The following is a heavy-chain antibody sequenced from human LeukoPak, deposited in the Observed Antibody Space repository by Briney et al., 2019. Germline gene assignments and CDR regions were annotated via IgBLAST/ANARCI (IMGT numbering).Heavy chain of an antibody. CDR2: IYRGGNT. CDR1: GFTFSSYA. J-gene: IGHJ4*02. D-gene: IGHD3-22*01. V-gene: IGHV3-30*14. CDR3: ARGFYEFEDSGYYFDF. Sequence: GGSLRLSCAASGFTFSSYAMHWVRQAPGKGLEGVAVIYRGGNTFYTDSVRGLFTISTDNSTNILYLQINSLRPEDTAVYYCARGFYEFEDSGYYFDFWGQGTLVTVSS.